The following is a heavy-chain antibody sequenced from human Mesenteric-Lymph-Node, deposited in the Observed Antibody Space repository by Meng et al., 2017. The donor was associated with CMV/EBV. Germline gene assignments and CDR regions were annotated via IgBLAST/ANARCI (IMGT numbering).Heavy chain of an antibody. CDR2: IYWEDDK. J-gene: IGHJ4*02. Sequence: SGPTLVKPTETLTLTCSFSGFSLSPGAVGVGGIRQPPGKALEWLALIYWEDDKWYSPILNSRLTVYMDTSKKEVVLTMTNMDPVDTGTYYCAHSRYCPSNYCHAGVFGNWGQGTPVTVSS. V-gene: IGHV2-5*02. CDR3: AHSRYCPSNYCHAGVFGN. CDR1: GFSLSPGAVG. D-gene: IGHD4-11*01.